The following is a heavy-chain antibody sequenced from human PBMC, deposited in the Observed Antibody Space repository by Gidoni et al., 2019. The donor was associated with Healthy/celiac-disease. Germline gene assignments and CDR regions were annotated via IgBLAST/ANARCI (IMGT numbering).Heavy chain of an antibody. CDR1: GFPFDDSA. Sequence: EVQLVESGGGLVQPGRSLRLSCSASGFPFDDSALHWVRQAPGKGLEWVSGISWNSGSIGYADSVKGRFTISRDNAKNSLYLQMNSLRAEDTALYYWAKDRTPSYCSSTSCSNYFDYWGQGTLVTVSS. CDR3: AKDRTPSYCSSTSCSNYFDY. CDR2: ISWNSGSI. J-gene: IGHJ4*02. V-gene: IGHV3-9*01. D-gene: IGHD2-2*01.